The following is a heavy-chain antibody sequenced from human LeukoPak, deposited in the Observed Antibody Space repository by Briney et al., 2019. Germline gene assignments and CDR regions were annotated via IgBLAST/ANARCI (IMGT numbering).Heavy chain of an antibody. J-gene: IGHJ6*03. V-gene: IGHV4-31*03. CDR1: GGSISSGGYY. CDR3: ASSFGVDPYYYYYYYLDV. D-gene: IGHD3-3*01. CDR2: IYCSGSA. Sequence: PSQTLSLTCTVSGGSISSGGYYWSWIRQHPGKGLEWIGYIYCSGSAYYNPSLKSRVTISVDTSKNQFSLKLSSVTAADTAVYFCASSFGVDPYYYYYYYLDVWGKGTTVTVSS.